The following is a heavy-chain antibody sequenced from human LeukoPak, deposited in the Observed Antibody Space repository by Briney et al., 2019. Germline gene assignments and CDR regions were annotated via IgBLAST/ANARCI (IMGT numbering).Heavy chain of an antibody. D-gene: IGHD3-22*01. CDR3: ARGRDYYDTSAGY. CDR1: GGSVSSGSYY. J-gene: IGHJ4*02. V-gene: IGHV4-61*01. Sequence: SETLSLTCTVSGGSVSSGSYYWSWIRQPPGKGLEWIAFMYYSGSANYNPSLKSRVTISVDTSKNQFSLKLSSVTTADTAVYYCARGRDYYDTSAGYWGQGTLVTVSS. CDR2: MYYSGSA.